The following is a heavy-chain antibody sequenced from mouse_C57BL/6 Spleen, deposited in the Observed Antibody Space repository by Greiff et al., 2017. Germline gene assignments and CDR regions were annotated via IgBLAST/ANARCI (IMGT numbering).Heavy chain of an antibody. Sequence: EVHLVESGGGLVKPGGSLKLSCAASGFTFSDYGMHWVRQAPEKGLEWVAYISSGSSNIYYADTVKGRFTISRDNAKNTLFLQMTSLRSEDTAMYYCASRTTVDFDYWGQGTTLTVSS. CDR1: GFTFSDYG. V-gene: IGHV5-17*01. D-gene: IGHD1-1*01. J-gene: IGHJ2*01. CDR2: ISSGSSNI. CDR3: ASRTTVDFDY.